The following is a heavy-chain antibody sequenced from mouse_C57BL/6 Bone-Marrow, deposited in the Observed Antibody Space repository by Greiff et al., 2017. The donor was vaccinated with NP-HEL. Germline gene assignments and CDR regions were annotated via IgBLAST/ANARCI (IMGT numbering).Heavy chain of an antibody. V-gene: IGHV5-17*01. J-gene: IGHJ4*01. CDR1: GFTFSDYG. D-gene: IGHD2-2*01. Sequence: EVKLMESGGGLVKPGGSLKLSCAASGFTFSDYGMHWVRQAPEKGLEWVAYISSGSSTINYADTVKGRFTISRDNAKNTLFLQMTSLRSEDTAMYYCARGRLRRGAMDYWGQGTSVTVSS. CDR3: ARGRLRRGAMDY. CDR2: ISSGSSTI.